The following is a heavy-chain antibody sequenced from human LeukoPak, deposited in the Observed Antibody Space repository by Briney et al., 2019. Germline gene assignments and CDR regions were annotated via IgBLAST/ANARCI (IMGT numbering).Heavy chain of an antibody. CDR1: GFTFSSYW. CDR3: SSGNSHAFDI. J-gene: IGHJ3*02. Sequence: GGSLRLSCAASGFTFSSYWMHWVRQAPGKGLVWVSRINSDGSSTSYADSVKGRFTISRDNAKNTLYLPMNNLRAEGTAVYYCSSGNSHAFDIWGQGTMVTVSS. D-gene: IGHD4-23*01. CDR2: INSDGSST. V-gene: IGHV3-74*01.